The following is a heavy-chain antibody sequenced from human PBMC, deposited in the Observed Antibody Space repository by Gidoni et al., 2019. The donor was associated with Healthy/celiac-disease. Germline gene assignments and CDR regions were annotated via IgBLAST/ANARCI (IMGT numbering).Heavy chain of an antibody. CDR2: ISWDGGST. D-gene: IGHD6-13*01. Sequence: EVQLVESGGVVVQPGGSLRLSCAASGFTFDDYTMHWVRQAPGKGLEWVSLISWDGGSTYYADSVKGRFTISRDNSKNSLYLQMNSLRTEDTALYYCAKDTHSSSSRPGGFDYWGQGTLVTVSS. CDR1: GFTFDDYT. CDR3: AKDTHSSSSRPGGFDY. V-gene: IGHV3-43*01. J-gene: IGHJ4*02.